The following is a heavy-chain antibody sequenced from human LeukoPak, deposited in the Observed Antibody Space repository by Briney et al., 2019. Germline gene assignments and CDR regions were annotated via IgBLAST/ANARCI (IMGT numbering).Heavy chain of an antibody. Sequence: SETLSLTCAVYGGSFSGYYWSWIRQPPGKGLEWIGEINHSGSTNYNPALKSRVTISVDTSKNQFTLKLSSVTAADTAVYYCARGPYRNYYYYYYMDVWGKGTTVTVSS. J-gene: IGHJ6*03. D-gene: IGHD5-12*01. V-gene: IGHV4-34*01. CDR1: GGSFSGYY. CDR3: ARGPYRNYYYYYYMDV. CDR2: INHSGST.